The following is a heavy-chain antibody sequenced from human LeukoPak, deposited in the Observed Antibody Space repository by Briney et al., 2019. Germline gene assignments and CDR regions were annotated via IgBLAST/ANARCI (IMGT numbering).Heavy chain of an antibody. CDR3: ARDRALVAFDY. CDR2: ISGTGDII. J-gene: IGHJ4*02. D-gene: IGHD5-12*01. Sequence: GGSLRLSCAASGFTFTTYTINWVRQAPGKGLEWVSYISGTGDIIQYAGSVRGRSTISRDNAKNSVSLQMNSLRVEDTATYYCARDRALVAFDYWGQGALVTVSS. CDR1: GFTFTTYT. V-gene: IGHV3-48*01.